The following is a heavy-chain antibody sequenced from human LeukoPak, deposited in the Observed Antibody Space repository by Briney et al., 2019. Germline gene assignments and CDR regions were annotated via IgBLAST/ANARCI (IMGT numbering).Heavy chain of an antibody. D-gene: IGHD3-9*01. CDR2: IYYSGST. CDR3: ARVGYYDILTGYFYYFDY. Sequence: SETLSLTCTVSGGSVSIGSYYWSWIRQPPGKGLEWTGYIYYSGSTNYNPSLKSRVTISVDTSKNQFSLKLSSVTAADTAVYYCARVGYYDILTGYFYYFDYWGQGTLVTVSS. V-gene: IGHV4-61*01. CDR1: GGSVSIGSYY. J-gene: IGHJ4*02.